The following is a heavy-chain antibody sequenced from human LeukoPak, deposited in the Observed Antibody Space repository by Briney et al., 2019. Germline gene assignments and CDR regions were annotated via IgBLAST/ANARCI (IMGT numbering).Heavy chain of an antibody. CDR1: EFSVGSNY. Sequence: GGSLRLSCAASEFSVGSNYMTWVRQAPGKGLEWVSLIYSGGSTYYADSVKGRFTISRDNSKNALYLQMNSLRADDTAVYYCARSLRVRGVPDYMDVWGKGTTVTISS. J-gene: IGHJ6*03. CDR2: IYSGGST. V-gene: IGHV3-66*01. D-gene: IGHD3-10*01. CDR3: ARSLRVRGVPDYMDV.